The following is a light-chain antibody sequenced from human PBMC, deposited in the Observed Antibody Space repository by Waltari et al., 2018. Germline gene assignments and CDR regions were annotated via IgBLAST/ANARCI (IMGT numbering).Light chain of an antibody. CDR2: KAS. Sequence: DIQMTQSPSTLSASIGDRVTFTCRASQSINSWLAWYQQKPGKAPKLLIYKASNLDSGVPPRFSGSGSGTEFAVTISSLQPDDLATYYCQQYDSFPSTFGQGTKLEIK. CDR3: QQYDSFPST. J-gene: IGKJ2*01. V-gene: IGKV1-5*03. CDR1: QSINSW.